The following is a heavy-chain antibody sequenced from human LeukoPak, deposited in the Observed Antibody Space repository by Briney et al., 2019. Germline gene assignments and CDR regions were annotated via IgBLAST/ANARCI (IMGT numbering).Heavy chain of an antibody. CDR3: ARQRVRMSIAAHNFDY. Sequence: SQTLSVTCAISGDSVSSNSGAWNWIRQSPSGGLEWLGRTYYRSKWYNDYAVSVRSRITINPDTSKNQFSLQLNSVTPEDTAVYYCARQRVRMSIAAHNFDYWGQGTLVTVSS. D-gene: IGHD6-6*01. CDR2: TYYRSKWYN. J-gene: IGHJ4*02. CDR1: GDSVSSNSGA. V-gene: IGHV6-1*01.